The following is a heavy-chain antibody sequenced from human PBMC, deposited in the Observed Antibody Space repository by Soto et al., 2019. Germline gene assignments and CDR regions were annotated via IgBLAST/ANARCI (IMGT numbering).Heavy chain of an antibody. J-gene: IGHJ5*01. CDR3: ARGRYCLTGRCFPNWFDS. CDR2: IYKSATT. CDR1: GDSISTVDYF. D-gene: IGHD2-15*01. V-gene: IGHV4-30-4*01. Sequence: PSETLSLTCSVSGDSISTVDYFWAWIRQPPGQALEYIGYIYKSATTYYNPSFESRVATSLDTSKSQLSLNVTSVTAADTAVYFCARGRYCLTGRCFPNWFDSWGQGTLVTVSS.